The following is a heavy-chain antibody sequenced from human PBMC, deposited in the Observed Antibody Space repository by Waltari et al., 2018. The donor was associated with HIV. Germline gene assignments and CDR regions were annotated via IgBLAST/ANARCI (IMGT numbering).Heavy chain of an antibody. J-gene: IGHJ3*02. D-gene: IGHD3-16*02. V-gene: IGHV3-74*01. CDR2: INSDGRST. CDR3: ARLGYVWGSYRSPRAFDI. Sequence: EVQLVESGGGLVQPGGSLRLSCAASGFTFSSYWMHWVRQGPGKGLVWVSRINSDGRSTSYADSVKGRFTISRGNAKNTLYLQMNSLGAEDTAVYYCARLGYVWGSYRSPRAFDIWGQGTMVTVSS. CDR1: GFTFSSYW.